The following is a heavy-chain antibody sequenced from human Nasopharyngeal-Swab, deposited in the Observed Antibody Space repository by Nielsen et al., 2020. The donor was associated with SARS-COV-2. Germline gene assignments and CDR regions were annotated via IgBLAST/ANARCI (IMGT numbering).Heavy chain of an antibody. CDR3: ARSHGSGSYEDWFDP. J-gene: IGHJ5*02. CDR1: GDSVSSNSAA. CDR2: TFYSSKWHY. Sequence: SQTLSLTCAISGDSVSSNSAAWNWLRQSPSRGLAWLGRTFYSSKWHYDYAVSVESRITINPDASKNQFSLLLNSVTPEDTAVYYCARSHGSGSYEDWFDPWGQGTLVTVSS. D-gene: IGHD3-10*01. V-gene: IGHV6-1*01.